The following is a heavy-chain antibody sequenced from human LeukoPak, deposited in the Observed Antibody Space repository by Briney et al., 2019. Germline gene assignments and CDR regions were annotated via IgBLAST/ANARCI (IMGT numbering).Heavy chain of an antibody. V-gene: IGHV3-21*01. J-gene: IGHJ4*02. D-gene: IGHD4-17*01. CDR1: GFTFSRNG. CDR3: ARDRDYGTFDY. Sequence: GGSLRLSCAASGFTFSRNGMAWIRQAPGKGLEWVSSISVSGTYIYYSDSVKGRFTISRDNAKNSLYLEMNSLRSDDTAIYYCARDRDYGTFDYWGQGTLVTVSS. CDR2: ISVSGTYI.